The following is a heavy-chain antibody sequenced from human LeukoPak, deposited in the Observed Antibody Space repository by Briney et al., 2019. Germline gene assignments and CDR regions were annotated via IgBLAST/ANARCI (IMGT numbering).Heavy chain of an antibody. CDR2: ISAYNGNT. Sequence: ASVKVSCKASGYTFTSDGISWVRQAPGQGLEWMGWISAYNGNTNYAQKLQGRVTMTTDTSTSTAYMELRSLRSDDTAVYYCARDSIYSDYDFWSGYHTWYYYYGMDVWGQGTTVTVSS. CDR3: ARDSIYSDYDFWSGYHTWYYYYGMDV. CDR1: GYTFTSDG. J-gene: IGHJ6*02. V-gene: IGHV1-18*01. D-gene: IGHD3-3*01.